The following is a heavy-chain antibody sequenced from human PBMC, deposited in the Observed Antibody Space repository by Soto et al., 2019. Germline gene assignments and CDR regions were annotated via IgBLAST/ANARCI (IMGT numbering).Heavy chain of an antibody. CDR1: GYTLTELS. CDR2: FDPEDGET. CDR3: ATASRSPLRYFDWSPGSHAFDI. Sequence: GASVEASCKVSGYTLTELSMHWVRQAPGKGLEWMGGFDPEDGETIYAQKFQGRVTMTEDTSTDTAYMRLSSLRSEDTAVYYCATASRSPLRYFDWSPGSHAFDIWGQGTVVTVSS. V-gene: IGHV1-24*01. J-gene: IGHJ3*02. D-gene: IGHD3-9*01.